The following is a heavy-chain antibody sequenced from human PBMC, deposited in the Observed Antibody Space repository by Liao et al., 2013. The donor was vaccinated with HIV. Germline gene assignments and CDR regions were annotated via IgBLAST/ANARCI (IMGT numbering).Heavy chain of an antibody. Sequence: QLQVQESGPGLVKPSETLSLTCTVSGGSISSSSYYWGWIRQPPGKGRGVDWEVSYYSGSTYYNPSLKSRVTISVDTSKNQFSLKLSSVTAADTAVYYCARGAYYYDSSGYWYYFVLLGPREPVGHRLL. V-gene: IGHV4-39*07. CDR3: ARGAYYYDSSGYWYYFVL. CDR2: SYYSGST. J-gene: IGHJ4*02. CDR1: GGSISSSSYY. D-gene: IGHD3-22*01.